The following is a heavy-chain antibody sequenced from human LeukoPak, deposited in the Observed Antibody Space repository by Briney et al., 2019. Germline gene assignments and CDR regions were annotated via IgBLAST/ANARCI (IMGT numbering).Heavy chain of an antibody. D-gene: IGHD6-13*01. CDR2: IYAGDSDT. V-gene: IGHV5-51*01. CDR1: GYSFTNYW. Sequence: GESLKISCKGSGYSFTNYWIGWVRQMPGKGLEWMGIIYAGDSDTRYSPSFEGQVTISVDRSISTAYLQWNSLKASDTATYYCARLQQLVPFGGFDPWGQGTLVTVSS. J-gene: IGHJ5*02. CDR3: ARLQQLVPFGGFDP.